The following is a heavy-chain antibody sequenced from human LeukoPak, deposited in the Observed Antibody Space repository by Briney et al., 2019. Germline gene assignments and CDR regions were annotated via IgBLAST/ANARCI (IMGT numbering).Heavy chain of an antibody. J-gene: IGHJ4*02. V-gene: IGHV1-69*05. Sequence: SVKVSCKASGGTFSSYVITWVRQAPGQGLEWMGRIIPIFGTANFAQKFQGRVTITTDESTSTAYMELSSLRAEDTAVYYRAREYCSSPSCYFDYWGQGTLVTVSS. CDR1: GGTFSSYV. D-gene: IGHD2-2*01. CDR2: IIPIFGTA. CDR3: AREYCSSPSCYFDY.